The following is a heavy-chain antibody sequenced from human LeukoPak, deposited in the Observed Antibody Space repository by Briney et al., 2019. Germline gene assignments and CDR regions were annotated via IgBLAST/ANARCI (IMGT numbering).Heavy chain of an antibody. CDR1: GLTFDDYA. CDR3: AKDYAGTYYDYVWGSYRVNYFDY. V-gene: IGHV3-43*02. Sequence: GGSLRLSCAASGLTFDDYAMHGVRQAPGKGLEWVSLISGDGGSTYYADSVRGRLTISRDSSKNSLYLQKNSLRTEDTALYYCAKDYAGTYYDYVWGSYRVNYFDYWGQGTLITVSS. CDR2: ISGDGGST. J-gene: IGHJ4*02. D-gene: IGHD3-16*02.